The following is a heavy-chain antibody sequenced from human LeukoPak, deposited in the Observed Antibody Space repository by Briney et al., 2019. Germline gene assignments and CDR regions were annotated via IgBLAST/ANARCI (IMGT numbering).Heavy chain of an antibody. V-gene: IGHV3-30*18. D-gene: IGHD4-11*01. J-gene: IGHJ4*02. CDR1: GFTFSSYG. CDR3: AKDDYSNYSYFDY. CDR2: ISYDGSNK. Sequence: PGRSLRLSCAASGFTFSSYGMHWVRQAPGKGLEWVAVISYDGSNKYYADSVKGRFTISRDSSKNTLYLQMNSLRAEDTAVYYCAKDDYSNYSYFDYWGQGTLVTVSS.